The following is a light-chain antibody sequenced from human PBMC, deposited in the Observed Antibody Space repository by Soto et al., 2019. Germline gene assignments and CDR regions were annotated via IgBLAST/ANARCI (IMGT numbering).Light chain of an antibody. CDR3: SSYATSRTLV. J-gene: IGLJ2*01. V-gene: IGLV2-14*01. CDR1: SREVGAYNY. CDR2: DVS. Sequence: QSALPQPASVSGSPGQAITISCTGTSREVGAYNYVSWYQQHPGKAPKLMIYDVSDRRSVVSNRFSGSKSGNTSSLTISGLQAEDEADYYCSSYATSRTLVFGGGIKVTVL.